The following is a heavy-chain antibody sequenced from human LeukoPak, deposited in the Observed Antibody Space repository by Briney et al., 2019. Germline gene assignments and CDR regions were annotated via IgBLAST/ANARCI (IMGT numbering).Heavy chain of an antibody. Sequence: GGSLRLSCAASGFTFSTYWMSWVRQAPGKGLDCVANIKQDGSEKYYVDSVKGRFTISRDNAKNSLYLQMNNLRAEDTAVYYCASQKVGATDYWGQGTLVTVSS. D-gene: IGHD1-26*01. V-gene: IGHV3-7*01. J-gene: IGHJ4*02. CDR3: ASQKVGATDY. CDR1: GFTFSTYW. CDR2: IKQDGSEK.